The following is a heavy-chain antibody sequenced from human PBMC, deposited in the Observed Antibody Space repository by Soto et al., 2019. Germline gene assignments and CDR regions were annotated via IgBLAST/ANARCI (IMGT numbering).Heavy chain of an antibody. D-gene: IGHD3-9*01. CDR3: ARVPRYYDILTGYYGHNWFDP. CDR2: ISAYNGNT. V-gene: IGHV1-18*01. Sequence: ASVKVSCKASGYTFTSYGISWVRQAPGQGLEWMGWISAYNGNTNYAQKLQGRVTMTTDTSTSTAYMELRSLRSDDTAVYYCARVPRYYDILTGYYGHNWFDPWGQGTLVTVSS. CDR1: GYTFTSYG. J-gene: IGHJ5*02.